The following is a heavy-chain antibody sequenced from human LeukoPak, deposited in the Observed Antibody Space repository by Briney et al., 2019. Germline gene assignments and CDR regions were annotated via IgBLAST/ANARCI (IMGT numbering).Heavy chain of an antibody. V-gene: IGHV3-33*01. Sequence: GGSLRLSCAASGFTFSSYGMHWVRQAPGKGLEWVAVIWYDGSNKYYADSVKGRFTISRDNSKNTLYLQMNSLRAEDTAVYYCARDPSGTGPDWYYFDYWGQGTLVTVPS. CDR1: GFTFSSYG. J-gene: IGHJ4*02. CDR2: IWYDGSNK. D-gene: IGHD1-1*01. CDR3: ARDPSGTGPDWYYFDY.